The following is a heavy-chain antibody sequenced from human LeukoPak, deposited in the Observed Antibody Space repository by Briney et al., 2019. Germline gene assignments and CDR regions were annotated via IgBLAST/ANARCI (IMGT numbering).Heavy chain of an antibody. CDR1: GYTFTGYY. J-gene: IGHJ4*02. CDR2: INPNSGGT. CDR3: ARADIVVPIDY. V-gene: IGHV1-2*02. Sequence: WASVRVSCKASGYTFTGYYMHWVRQAPGQGLEWMGWINPNSGGTNYAQKFQGRVTMTRDTSISTAYMELSRLRSDDTAVYYCARADIVVPIDYWGQGTLVTVSS. D-gene: IGHD2-2*01.